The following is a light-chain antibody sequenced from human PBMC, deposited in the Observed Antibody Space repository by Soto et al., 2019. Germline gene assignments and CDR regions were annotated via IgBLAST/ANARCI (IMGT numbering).Light chain of an antibody. V-gene: IGKV3-20*01. J-gene: IGKJ1*01. CDR3: QRYGSSRT. CDR2: VAS. Sequence: EIVLTQSPGTLSLSPGERATLSCRASQSVSSSYLAWYQQKPGQAPRLLIYVASSRATGIPGRFSGSGSGTDFTLTISRLEPEDFAVYYCQRYGSSRTFGQGTKVEIK. CDR1: QSVSSSY.